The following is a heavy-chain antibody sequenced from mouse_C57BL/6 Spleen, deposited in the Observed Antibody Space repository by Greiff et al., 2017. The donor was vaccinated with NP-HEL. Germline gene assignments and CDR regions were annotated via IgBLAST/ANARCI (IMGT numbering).Heavy chain of an antibody. CDR3: ARGDDYDEGYYAMDY. V-gene: IGHV1-54*01. J-gene: IGHJ4*01. D-gene: IGHD2-4*01. Sequence: QVQLKQSGAELVRPGTSVKVSCKASGYAFTNYLIEWVKQRPGQGLEWIGVINPGSGGTNYNEKFKGKATLTADKSSSTAYMQLSSLTSEDSAVYFCARGDDYDEGYYAMDYWGQGTSVTVSS. CDR1: GYAFTNYL. CDR2: INPGSGGT.